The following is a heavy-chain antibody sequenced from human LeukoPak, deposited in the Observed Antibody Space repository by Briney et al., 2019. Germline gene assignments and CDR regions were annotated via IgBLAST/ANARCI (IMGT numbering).Heavy chain of an antibody. Sequence: GGSLRLSCAASGFTFSSYAMSWVRQAPGKGLEWVSYITSSGDTIFYADSVRGRFTISRDNAKNSLYLQMNSLRAEDTAVYYCARGDYGDDYFDYWGQGTLVTVSS. V-gene: IGHV3-48*04. CDR3: ARGDYGDDYFDY. D-gene: IGHD4-17*01. J-gene: IGHJ4*02. CDR2: ITSSGDTI. CDR1: GFTFSSYA.